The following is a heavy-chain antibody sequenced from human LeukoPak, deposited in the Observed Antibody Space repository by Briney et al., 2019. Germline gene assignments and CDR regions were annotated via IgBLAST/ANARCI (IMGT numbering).Heavy chain of an antibody. CDR2: ISGSGGST. D-gene: IGHD3-22*01. CDR1: GFTFSSYA. J-gene: IGHJ4*02. V-gene: IGHV3-23*01. Sequence: GGSLRLSCAASGFTFSSYAMSWVRQAPGKGLEWVSAISGSGGSTYYADSVKGRFTISRDNSKNTLYLQMNSLRAEDTAVYYCAKAGTLDSSGYYPIFLGYWGQGTLVTVSS. CDR3: AKAGTLDSSGYYPIFLGY.